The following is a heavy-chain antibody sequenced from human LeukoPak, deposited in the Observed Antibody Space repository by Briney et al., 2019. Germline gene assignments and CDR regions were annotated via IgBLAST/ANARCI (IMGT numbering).Heavy chain of an antibody. V-gene: IGHV1-18*01. J-gene: IGHJ3*02. Sequence: ASVKVSCKASGYTFTSYGISWVRQAPGQGLEWMGWISAYNGNTNYAQKLQGRVTMTTDTSTSTAYMELRSLRSDDTALYYCARSHHVYSSGWSDAFDIWGQGTMVTVSS. CDR1: GYTFTSYG. D-gene: IGHD6-19*01. CDR3: ARSHHVYSSGWSDAFDI. CDR2: ISAYNGNT.